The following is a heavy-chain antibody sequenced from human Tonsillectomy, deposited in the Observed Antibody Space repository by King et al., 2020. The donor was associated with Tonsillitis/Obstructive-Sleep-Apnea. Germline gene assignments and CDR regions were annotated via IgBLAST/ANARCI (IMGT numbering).Heavy chain of an antibody. CDR3: ARDMVLEAGGDAFDI. J-gene: IGHJ3*02. Sequence: QLQESGPGLVKPSETLSLTCTVSGGSISSYYWSWIRQPPGKGLEWIGYISYSGSTNYNPSLKSRVTMSVDTSKNQFSLKLSSVTAADTAVHYCARDMVLEAGGDAFDIWGQGTMVTVSS. CDR1: GGSISSYY. D-gene: IGHD2-8*01. V-gene: IGHV4-59*01. CDR2: ISYSGST.